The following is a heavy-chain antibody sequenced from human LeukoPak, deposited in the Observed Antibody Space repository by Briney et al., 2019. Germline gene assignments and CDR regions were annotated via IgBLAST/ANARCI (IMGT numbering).Heavy chain of an antibody. D-gene: IGHD2-21*01. V-gene: IGHV3-23*01. CDR1: GLTFGAYA. J-gene: IGHJ4*02. Sequence: GGSLRLSCAASGLTFGAYAMSWVRQAPGKGLEWVPAISGSGGSTYYADSVKGRFTISRDNSKNTLYLQMNSLRAEDTAVYYCASGASGDFIFDYWGQGTLVTVSS. CDR3: ASGASGDFIFDY. CDR2: ISGSGGST.